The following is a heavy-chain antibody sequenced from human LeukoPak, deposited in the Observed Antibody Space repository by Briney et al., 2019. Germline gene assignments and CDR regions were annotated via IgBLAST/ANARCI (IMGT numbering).Heavy chain of an antibody. D-gene: IGHD3-3*01. CDR1: GYSINSGYY. J-gene: IGHJ4*02. CDR3: ARGRSWSGYDY. CDR2: IYHSGST. Sequence: PSETLSLTCTVSGYSINSGYYWGWIRQSPRKGLEWIGSIYHSGSTYYNPSLKSRVTISVDTSKNQFSLKLSSVTAADTAVYYCARGRSWSGYDYWGQGTLVTVSS. V-gene: IGHV4-38-2*02.